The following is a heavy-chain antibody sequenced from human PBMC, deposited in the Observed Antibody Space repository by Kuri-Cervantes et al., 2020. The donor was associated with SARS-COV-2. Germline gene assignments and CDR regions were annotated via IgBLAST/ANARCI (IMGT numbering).Heavy chain of an antibody. Sequence: ESLKISCTVSGGSISSYYWSWIRQPPGKGLEWIGYIYYSGSTHYKPSLKSRVTLSVDTSKNQFSLKLSSVTAADTAVYYCARHSRLVDFDYWGQGTLVTVSS. CDR2: IYYSGST. V-gene: IGHV4-59*08. J-gene: IGHJ4*02. CDR3: ARHSRLVDFDY. CDR1: GGSISSYY. D-gene: IGHD6-19*01.